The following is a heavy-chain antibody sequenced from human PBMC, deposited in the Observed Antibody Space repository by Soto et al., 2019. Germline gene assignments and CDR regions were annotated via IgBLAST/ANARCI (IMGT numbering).Heavy chain of an antibody. D-gene: IGHD4-17*01. J-gene: IGHJ6*03. CDR2: ISGSGGST. Sequence: GGSLRLSCAASGFTFSSYAMSWVRQAPGKGLEWVSAISGSGGSTYYADSVKGRFTISRDNSKNTLYLQMNSLRAEDTAVYYCAKAGDYAEGYYYYMDVWGKGTTVTVS. CDR3: AKAGDYAEGYYYYMDV. V-gene: IGHV3-23*01. CDR1: GFTFSSYA.